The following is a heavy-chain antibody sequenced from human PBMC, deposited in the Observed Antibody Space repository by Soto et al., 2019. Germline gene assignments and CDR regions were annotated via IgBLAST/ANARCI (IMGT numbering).Heavy chain of an antibody. J-gene: IGHJ6*02. CDR2: LYHSGSP. CDR3: ARDYAGYGYYYGMDV. CDR1: GGSTSSYY. D-gene: IGHD2-2*01. Sequence: SETLSLTCTVSGGSTSSYYRSWLRLPAGKGLEWIGRLYHSGSPKYNPSLKSRVTMSVYTSKNPFSRKLSAVTAADTAVYYCARDYAGYGYYYGMDVWGQGTTVPGSS. V-gene: IGHV4-4*07.